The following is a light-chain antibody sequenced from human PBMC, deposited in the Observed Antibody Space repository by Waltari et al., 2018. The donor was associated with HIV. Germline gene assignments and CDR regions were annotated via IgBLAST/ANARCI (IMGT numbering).Light chain of an antibody. CDR3: SSYTSSSTYV. CDR2: DVS. V-gene: IGLV2-14*01. CDR1: SSDVGGYNY. Sequence: QSALTQPASVSGSPGQSITISCTGTSSDVGGYNYVSWYQQHPGKAPKLRIYDVSNRPSGVSNRFSGSKSCNTASLTISGLQAEDEADYYCSSYTSSSTYVFGTGTKVTVL. J-gene: IGLJ1*01.